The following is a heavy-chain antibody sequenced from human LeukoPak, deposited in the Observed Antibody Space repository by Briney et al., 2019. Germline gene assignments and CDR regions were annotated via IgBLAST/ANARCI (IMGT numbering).Heavy chain of an antibody. CDR2: IYHSGGT. J-gene: IGHJ6*03. D-gene: IGHD4-11*01. V-gene: IGHV4-39*07. CDR1: GGSISSSSYY. Sequence: SETLSLTCTVSGGSISSSSYYWGWIRQPPGRGLEWIGSIYHSGGTYYNPSLKSRVTISVDTSKNQFSLKLSSVTAADTAVYYCARGSRLHLTPYYYYMDVWGKGTTVTVSS. CDR3: ARGSRLHLTPYYYYMDV.